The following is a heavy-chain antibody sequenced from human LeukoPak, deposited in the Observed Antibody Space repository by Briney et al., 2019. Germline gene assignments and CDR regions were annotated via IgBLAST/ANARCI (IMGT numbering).Heavy chain of an antibody. CDR2: INSDGSST. J-gene: IGHJ4*02. CDR3: ARVSGTDSSGYVEIDF. D-gene: IGHD3-22*01. CDR1: GFTFSSYW. V-gene: IGHV3-74*01. Sequence: GSRRLSCAASGFTFSSYWMHWVRQAPGKGLVWVSRINSDGSSTTYADSVKGRFTISRDNAKNTLYLQMNSLRAEDTAVYYCARVSGTDSSGYVEIDFWGQGTLLTVSS.